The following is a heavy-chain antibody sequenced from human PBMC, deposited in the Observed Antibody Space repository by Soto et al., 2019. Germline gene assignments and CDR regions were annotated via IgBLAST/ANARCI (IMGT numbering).Heavy chain of an antibody. Sequence: SVKVSCKASGGTFSSYSISWVRQAPGQGLEWMGGIIPIFGTANYAQKFQGRVTITADESTSTAYMELSSLRSEDTAVYYCASTGYCISTSCYERGYYYYGMDVWG. J-gene: IGHJ6*02. V-gene: IGHV1-69*13. CDR2: IIPIFGTA. D-gene: IGHD2-2*01. CDR1: GGTFSSYS. CDR3: ASTGYCISTSCYERGYYYYGMDV.